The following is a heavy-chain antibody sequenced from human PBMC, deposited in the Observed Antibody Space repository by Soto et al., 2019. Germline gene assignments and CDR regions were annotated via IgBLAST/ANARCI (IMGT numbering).Heavy chain of an antibody. Sequence: SETLSLTCTVSGGSISSGDYYWSWIRQPPGKGLEWIGYIYYSGSTYYNPSLKSRVTISVDTSKNQFSLKLSSVTAADTAVYYCARAGITMVRGVIRDYYGMDVWGQGTTVTSP. CDR1: GGSISSGDYY. CDR2: IYYSGST. CDR3: ARAGITMVRGVIRDYYGMDV. V-gene: IGHV4-30-4*01. J-gene: IGHJ6*02. D-gene: IGHD3-10*01.